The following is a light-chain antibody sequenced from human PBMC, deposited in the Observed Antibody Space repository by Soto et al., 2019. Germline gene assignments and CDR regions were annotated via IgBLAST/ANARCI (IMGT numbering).Light chain of an antibody. Sequence: QSALTQPASVSGSPGQSITISCTGSSSDVGGYNYVSWYQQHPGKAPKLMIYEVSNRPSGISNRISASKSGNTASLTISGLQAEDEGDYYCCSYAGDRIFVFGTGTKVTVL. CDR2: EVS. CDR3: CSYAGDRIFV. J-gene: IGLJ1*01. V-gene: IGLV2-23*02. CDR1: SSDVGGYNY.